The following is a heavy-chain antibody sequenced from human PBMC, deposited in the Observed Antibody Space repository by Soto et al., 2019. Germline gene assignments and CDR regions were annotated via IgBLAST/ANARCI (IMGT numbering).Heavy chain of an antibody. CDR2: IYYSGFT. Sequence: SETLSLTCTVCGGSIPSGRYYWSWIRQHPGKGLEWIGYIYYSGFTYYNPSLKSRVTISVDTSKNQFSLKLSSVTAADTAVYYCARSVFPWGQGTLVTVSS. J-gene: IGHJ5*02. V-gene: IGHV4-31*03. CDR3: ARSVFP. CDR1: GGSIPSGRYY.